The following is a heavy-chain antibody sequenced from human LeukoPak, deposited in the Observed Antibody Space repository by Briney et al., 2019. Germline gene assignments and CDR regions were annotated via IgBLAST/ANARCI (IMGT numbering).Heavy chain of an antibody. D-gene: IGHD3-22*01. J-gene: IGHJ3*02. Sequence: SETLSLTCTVSGGSISSYYWSWIRQPPGKGLEWIGYIYYSGSTNYNPSLKSRVTISVDTSKNQFSLKLSSVTAADPAVYFCARGPYSYDSSGAFDIWGQGTMVTVSS. V-gene: IGHV4-59*08. CDR1: GGSISSYY. CDR3: ARGPYSYDSSGAFDI. CDR2: IYYSGST.